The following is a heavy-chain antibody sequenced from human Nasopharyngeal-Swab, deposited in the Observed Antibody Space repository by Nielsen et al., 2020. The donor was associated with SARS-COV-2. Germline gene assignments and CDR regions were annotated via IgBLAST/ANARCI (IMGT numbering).Heavy chain of an antibody. CDR1: GYTFTSYD. D-gene: IGHD1-7*01. Sequence: ASVKVSCKASGYTFTSYDINWVRQATGQGLEWMGWMNPNRGNTGYAQKFQGRVTMTRNTSISTAYMELSSLRSEDTAVYYCARGELELYYYYGMDVWGQGTTVTVSS. J-gene: IGHJ6*02. V-gene: IGHV1-8*01. CDR3: ARGELELYYYYGMDV. CDR2: MNPNRGNT.